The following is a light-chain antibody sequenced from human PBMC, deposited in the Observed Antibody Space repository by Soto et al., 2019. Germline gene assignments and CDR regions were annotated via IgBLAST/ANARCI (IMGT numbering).Light chain of an antibody. CDR2: GAS. CDR1: QSVGSIY. Sequence: EVVLTQSPGTLSLSPGERPPLSCRASQSVGSIYLAWYQQRPGQAPRLLISGASNRATGIPVRFSGSGSGTDFTLTISGLEPEDFAVYYCQQYGSSSITFGQGTRLEIK. V-gene: IGKV3-20*01. J-gene: IGKJ5*01. CDR3: QQYGSSSIT.